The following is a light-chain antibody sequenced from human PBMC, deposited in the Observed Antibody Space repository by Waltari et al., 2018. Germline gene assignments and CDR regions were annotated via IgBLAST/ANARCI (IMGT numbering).Light chain of an antibody. CDR1: QIISSW. Sequence: DVQLTQSPSTLSASVGDRVTITCRASQIISSWLAWYQKKPGHAPQVPIYKAATLQSGVPSRFSGSGSGTEFTLTIDSLQPDDVATYYCLQYSNYSWTFGQGTKVEIK. V-gene: IGKV1-5*03. CDR3: LQYSNYSWT. J-gene: IGKJ1*01. CDR2: KAA.